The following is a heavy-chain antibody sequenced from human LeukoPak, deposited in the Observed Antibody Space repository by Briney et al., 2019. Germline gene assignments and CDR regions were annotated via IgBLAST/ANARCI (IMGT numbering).Heavy chain of an antibody. CDR1: GGTFSSYA. V-gene: IGHV1-69*05. Sequence: ASVKVSCKASGGTFSSYAISWVRQAPGQGLEWMGGIIPIFGTANYAQKFQGRVTITTDESTSTAYMELSSLRSEDTAVYYCAREDQPYGSGSYYPVDYWGQGTLVTVSS. CDR3: AREDQPYGSGSYYPVDY. CDR2: IIPIFGTA. D-gene: IGHD3-10*01. J-gene: IGHJ4*02.